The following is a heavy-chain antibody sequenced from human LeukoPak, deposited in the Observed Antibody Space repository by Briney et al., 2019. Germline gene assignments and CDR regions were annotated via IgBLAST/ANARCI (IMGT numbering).Heavy chain of an antibody. J-gene: IGHJ5*02. Sequence: ASVKVSCKVSGYTLNEISMHWVRQAPGKGLEWMGGFDPEDGETIYAQKFQGRVTMTEDTSTDTAYMELSSLRSEDTVVYYCATRLFGVVIDNWFDPWGQGTLVTVSS. CDR1: GYTLNEIS. D-gene: IGHD3-3*01. CDR3: ATRLFGVVIDNWFDP. CDR2: FDPEDGET. V-gene: IGHV1-24*01.